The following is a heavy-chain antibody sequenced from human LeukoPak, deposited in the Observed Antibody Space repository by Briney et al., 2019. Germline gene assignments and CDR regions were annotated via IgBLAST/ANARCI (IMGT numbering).Heavy chain of an antibody. J-gene: IGHJ4*02. V-gene: IGHV3-23*01. CDR1: GFTFNNYA. CDR2: IHPSGVTT. D-gene: IGHD2-8*01. Sequence: GGSLRLSCVASGFTFNNYAVSWVRRTPGKGLEWVSGIHPSGVTTYYADSVKGRFTISRDNSKNTLYLEMSSLRVEDTAVYYCAKENGSPYYFDYWGQGALVTVSS. CDR3: AKENGSPYYFDY.